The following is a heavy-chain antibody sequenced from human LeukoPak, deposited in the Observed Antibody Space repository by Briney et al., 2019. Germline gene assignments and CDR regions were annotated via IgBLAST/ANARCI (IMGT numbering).Heavy chain of an antibody. V-gene: IGHV3-23*01. CDR2: ISGSGGST. D-gene: IGHD2-2*02. Sequence: AGSLRLSCAAAGFTFSSYAMIWVRPGPGKGREWVSGISGSGGSTYYADSVKGRFSISRDNYKNTLYLQMDSLRAEDTAVYFCAKDPNPRGYQLLYGYWGQGTLVTVSS. J-gene: IGHJ4*02. CDR3: AKDPNPRGYQLLYGY. CDR1: GFTFSSYA.